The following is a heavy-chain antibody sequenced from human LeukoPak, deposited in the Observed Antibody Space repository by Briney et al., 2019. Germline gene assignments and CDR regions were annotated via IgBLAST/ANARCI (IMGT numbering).Heavy chain of an antibody. CDR3: ARGYGSGSYGRFDP. Sequence: GASVKVSCKASGYTFTGYYMHWVRQAPGQGLEWMGWINPNSGGTNYAQKFQGRVTMTRDTSISTAYMELSSLTSDDTAVYYCARGYGSGSYGRFDPWGQGTLVTVSS. CDR2: INPNSGGT. CDR1: GYTFTGYY. J-gene: IGHJ5*02. D-gene: IGHD3-10*01. V-gene: IGHV1-2*02.